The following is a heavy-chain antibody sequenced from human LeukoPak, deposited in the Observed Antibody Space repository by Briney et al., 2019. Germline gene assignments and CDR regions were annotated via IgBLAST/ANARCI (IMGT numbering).Heavy chain of an antibody. J-gene: IGHJ5*02. D-gene: IGHD6-13*01. V-gene: IGHV4-34*01. Sequence: SETLSLTCAVYGVSFSGYYWSWIRQPPGKGLEWIGEINHSGSTNYNPSLKSRVTISVDTSKNQFSLKLSSVTAADTAVYYCARGVAAAGTAWGQGTLVTVSS. CDR3: ARGVAAAGTA. CDR2: INHSGST. CDR1: GVSFSGYY.